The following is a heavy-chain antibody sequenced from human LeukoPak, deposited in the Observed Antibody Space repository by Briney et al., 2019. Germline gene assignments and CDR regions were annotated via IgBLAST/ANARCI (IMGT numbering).Heavy chain of an antibody. J-gene: IGHJ4*02. CDR1: GFIFSGSG. D-gene: IGHD1-26*01. CDR3: ASFPSGSYSAY. CDR2: IRSQADSYAT. V-gene: IGHV3-73*01. Sequence: GGSLRLSCAASGFIFSGSGMHWVRQASGKGLEWVGHIRSQADSYATVYGASVKGSFTITRDDSENTAYLQMNSLKTEDTAVYYCASFPSGSYSAYWGQGTLVTVSS.